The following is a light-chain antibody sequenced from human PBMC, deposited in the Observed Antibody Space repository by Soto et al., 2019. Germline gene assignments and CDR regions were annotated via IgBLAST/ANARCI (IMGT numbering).Light chain of an antibody. CDR1: SSDVGAHNY. J-gene: IGLJ2*01. CDR2: DVS. Sequence: QSALTQPASVSGSPGQSITISCTGTSSDVGAHNYVSWYQQHPGKAPKVMIYDVSYRPSGVSNRFSGSKSGNTASLTISGLQAEDEADYYCSSYTSSSTLRVFGGGTKLTVL. CDR3: SSYTSSSTLRV. V-gene: IGLV2-14*03.